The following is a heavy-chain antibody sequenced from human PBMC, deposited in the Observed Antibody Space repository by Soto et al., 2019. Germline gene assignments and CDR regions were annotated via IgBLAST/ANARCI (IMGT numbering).Heavy chain of an antibody. J-gene: IGHJ4*02. D-gene: IGHD6-13*01. CDR1: GFTFSNAW. CDR2: IKSKTDGGTT. Sequence: EVQLVEPGGGLVKPGGSLRLSCAASGFTFSNAWMNWVRQAPGKGLEWVGSIKSKTDGGTTDYAAPVKGRFTISSDDSKNTLYLQMNSLKTEDTAVYYCTTAGSSWYLVDYWGQGTLVTVSS. V-gene: IGHV3-15*07. CDR3: TTAGSSWYLVDY.